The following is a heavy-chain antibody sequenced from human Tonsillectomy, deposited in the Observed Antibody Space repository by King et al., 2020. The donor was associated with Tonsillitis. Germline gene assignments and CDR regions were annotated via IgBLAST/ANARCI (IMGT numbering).Heavy chain of an antibody. Sequence: QLVQSGAEVKKPGASVKVSCKGSDYTFSSFGITWVRQAPGQGLEWMGWISIYNGNTTYVQKFQGRVTMTTDTPTSTAYMELRSLRSDDTDVYYCAEVLGYCSSSSCYYWFDTWGQGTLVTVSS. CDR2: ISIYNGNT. CDR1: DYTFSSFG. J-gene: IGHJ5*02. CDR3: AEVLGYCSSSSCYYWFDT. D-gene: IGHD2-2*01. V-gene: IGHV1-18*01.